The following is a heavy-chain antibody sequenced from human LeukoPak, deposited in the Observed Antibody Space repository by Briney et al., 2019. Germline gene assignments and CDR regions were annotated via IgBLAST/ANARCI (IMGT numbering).Heavy chain of an antibody. D-gene: IGHD3-22*01. CDR2: MNPKSGNT. CDR3: ASLIYESSGRDLDFDL. J-gene: IGHJ2*01. CDR1: GYTFTRYD. Sequence: GASVRVSSKASGYTFTRYDINWVRQATGQGLEWMGWMNPKSGNTGYAQKFQGRVTMTRNTAISTAYMELSSLRSEDTAVYYCASLIYESSGRDLDFDLWGRGTLVTVSS. V-gene: IGHV1-8*01.